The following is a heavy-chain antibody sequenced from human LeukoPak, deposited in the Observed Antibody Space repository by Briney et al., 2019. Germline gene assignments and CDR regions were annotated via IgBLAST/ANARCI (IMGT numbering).Heavy chain of an antibody. J-gene: IGHJ4*02. CDR1: GFTFSSYW. D-gene: IGHD1-26*01. CDR2: INSDGSST. CDR3: ARVSTYSAIDY. V-gene: IGHV3-74*01. Sequence: PGWSLRLSCAASGFTFSSYWMHWVRQGPGKGLVWVSRINSDGSSTSYADSVKSRFTISRDNAKNTLYLQMNSLRAEDTAVYYCARVSTYSAIDYWGQGTLVTVSS.